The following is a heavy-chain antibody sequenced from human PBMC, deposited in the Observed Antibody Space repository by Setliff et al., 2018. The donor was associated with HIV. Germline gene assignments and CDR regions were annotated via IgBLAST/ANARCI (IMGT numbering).Heavy chain of an antibody. CDR2: IWYDGSDK. CDR3: AKTRGTTVTTSYYYYYVIDV. Sequence: PGGSLRLSCAASGFTFSNYGMHWVRQAPGEGLEWVAVIWYDGSDKYYADSVKGRFTISRDNSKNTLYLQMNSLRAEDTAVYYCAKTRGTTVTTSYYYYYVIDVWGQGTTVTVSS. V-gene: IGHV3-33*06. D-gene: IGHD4-4*01. J-gene: IGHJ6*02. CDR1: GFTFSNYG.